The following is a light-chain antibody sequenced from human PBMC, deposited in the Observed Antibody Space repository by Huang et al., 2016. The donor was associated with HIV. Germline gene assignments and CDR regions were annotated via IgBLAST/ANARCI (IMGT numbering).Light chain of an antibody. CDR2: AAS. CDR1: QDIRND. CDR3: LQDYNYPRT. V-gene: IGKV1-6*02. Sequence: AIQMTQSPSSLYASVGDRVTITCRASQDIRNDLDWYQQKPGKAPKLLIFAASNLQSGVPSRFSGRGSGTDFTLTISSLQPEDFATYYCLQDYNYPRTFGQGTKLEIK. J-gene: IGKJ2*01.